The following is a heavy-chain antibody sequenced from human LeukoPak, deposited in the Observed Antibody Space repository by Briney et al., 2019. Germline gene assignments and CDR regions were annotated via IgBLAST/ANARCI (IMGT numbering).Heavy chain of an antibody. D-gene: IGHD2-2*01. J-gene: IGHJ4*02. CDR1: GYSMRSGYY. Sequence: SETLSLTCTVSGYSMRSGYYWSWIRQPAGKGLEWIGRIYTSGSTNYNPSLKSRVTISVDTSKNQLSLKLSSVTAADTAVYYCARVLSSSNFDYWGQGTLVTVSS. CDR3: ARVLSSSNFDY. CDR2: IYTSGST. V-gene: IGHV4-4*07.